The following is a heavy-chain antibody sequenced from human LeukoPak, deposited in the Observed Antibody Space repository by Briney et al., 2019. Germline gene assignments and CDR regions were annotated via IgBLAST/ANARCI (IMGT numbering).Heavy chain of an antibody. CDR3: ARLLYTDFWSGYYSNWFDP. Sequence: SETLSLTCAVSGGSISSYYWSWVRQSPGKGLEWIGYIFSSGSTTYNPSLKSRVTISVDTSKNQFSLKLSSVTAADTAVYYCARLLYTDFWSGYYSNWFDPWGQGTLVTVSS. CDR1: GGSISSYY. D-gene: IGHD3-3*01. V-gene: IGHV4-4*08. J-gene: IGHJ5*02. CDR2: IFSSGST.